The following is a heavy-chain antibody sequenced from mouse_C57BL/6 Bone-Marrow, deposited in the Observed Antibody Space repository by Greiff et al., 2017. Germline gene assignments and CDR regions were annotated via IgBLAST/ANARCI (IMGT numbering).Heavy chain of an antibody. J-gene: IGHJ2*01. V-gene: IGHV5-6*01. CDR2: ISSGGSYT. CDR3: ARQDYLDY. CDR1: GFTFSSYG. Sequence: EVKLVESGGDLVKPGGSLKLSCAASGFTFSSYGMSWVRQTPDKRLEWVATISSGGSYTYYPDSVKGRFTISRDNAKNTLYLQMSRLKSEDTAMYYCARQDYLDYWGQGTTLTVSS.